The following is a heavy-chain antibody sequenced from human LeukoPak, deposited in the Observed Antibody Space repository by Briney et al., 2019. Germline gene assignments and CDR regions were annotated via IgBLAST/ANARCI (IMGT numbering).Heavy chain of an antibody. CDR1: GGSISSYY. D-gene: IGHD3-9*01. CDR2: IYYSGST. V-gene: IGHV4-59*08. Sequence: SGTLSLTCTVSGGSISSYYWSWVRQPPGKGLEWIGYIYYSGSTNYNPSLKSRVTISVDTSKNQFSLKLSSVTAADTAVYYCARHVGAYYDILTGYYKLRAFDIWGQGTMVTVSS. CDR3: ARHVGAYYDILTGYYKLRAFDI. J-gene: IGHJ3*02.